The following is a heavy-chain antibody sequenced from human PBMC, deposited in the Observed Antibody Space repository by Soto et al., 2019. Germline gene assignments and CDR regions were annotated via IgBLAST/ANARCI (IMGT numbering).Heavy chain of an antibody. CDR3: ARALGCAHYFCYGMDV. J-gene: IGHJ6*02. D-gene: IGHD2-15*01. Sequence: QVQLVESGGGVVQPGRSLRLTCAASGFNFYNYGMHWVRQAPGKGLEWVAVIRDDGVNKYYADSVKGRFTISRDNPKSTAYLQLDSLRAEDTAVYYCARALGCAHYFCYGMDVWGQGTTVTVSS. V-gene: IGHV3-33*01. CDR2: IRDDGVNK. CDR1: GFNFYNYG.